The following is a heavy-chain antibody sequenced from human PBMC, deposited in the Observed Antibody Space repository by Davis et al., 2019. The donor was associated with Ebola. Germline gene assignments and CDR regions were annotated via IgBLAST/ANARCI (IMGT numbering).Heavy chain of an antibody. V-gene: IGHV3-73*01. CDR3: TGTIGGADY. CDR1: GFTFSGSA. CDR2: IRSKANSYAT. Sequence: GGSLRLSCAASGFTFSGSAMHWVRQASGKGLEWVGRIRSKANSYATAYAASVKGRFTISRDDSKNTAYLQMNGLKTEDTAVYYCTGTIGGADYWGQGTLVTVSS. D-gene: IGHD1-7*01. J-gene: IGHJ4*02.